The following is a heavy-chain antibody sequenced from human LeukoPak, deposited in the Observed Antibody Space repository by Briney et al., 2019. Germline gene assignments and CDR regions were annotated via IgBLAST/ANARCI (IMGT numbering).Heavy chain of an antibody. J-gene: IGHJ3*02. CDR3: ARGNQQLDAFDI. CDR1: GYTFTSYA. CDR2: INAGNGNT. D-gene: IGHD6-13*01. Sequence: ASVKVSCKASGYTFTSYAMHWVRQAPGQRLEWMGWINAGNGNTKYSQKFQGRVTITRDTSASTAYMELSSLRSEDTAVYYCARGNQQLDAFDIWGQGTMVTVSS. V-gene: IGHV1-3*01.